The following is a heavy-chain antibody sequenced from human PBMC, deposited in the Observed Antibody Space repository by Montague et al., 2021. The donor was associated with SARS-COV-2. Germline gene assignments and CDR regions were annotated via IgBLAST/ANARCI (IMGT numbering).Heavy chain of an antibody. CDR3: ARDSGDSHGDYYFDL. CDR1: GFHFNIRA. V-gene: IGHV3-30*04. CDR2: ISDDGRQR. Sequence: SLRLSCAASGFHFNIRAIHWVRQAPGKGLEWVAVISDDGRQRFYSDSVKGRFTISRDNSNNTLYLQLNSLKYEDTAVYFCARDSGDSHGDYYFDLWGQGTLVIVSS. D-gene: IGHD4-17*01. J-gene: IGHJ5*02.